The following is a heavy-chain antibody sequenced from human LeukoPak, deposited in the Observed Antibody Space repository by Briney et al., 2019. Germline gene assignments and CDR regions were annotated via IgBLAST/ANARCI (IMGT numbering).Heavy chain of an antibody. CDR3: ARHPQMSLESGNYYTPPYYFDY. CDR2: IYPGDSDT. Sequence: DPLKISCKGSGYSFTSYWIGWVRRMLGKGLEWMGIIYPGDSDTRYSPSIQGQVTISADKSISTAYLQWSSLKASHTAIYYCARHPQMSLESGNYYTPPYYFDYWGLGTLVTVSS. V-gene: IGHV5-51*01. D-gene: IGHD3-10*01. CDR1: GYSFTSYW. J-gene: IGHJ4*02.